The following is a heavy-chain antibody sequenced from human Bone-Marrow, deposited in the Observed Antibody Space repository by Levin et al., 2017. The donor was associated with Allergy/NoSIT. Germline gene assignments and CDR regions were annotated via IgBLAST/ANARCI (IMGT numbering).Heavy chain of an antibody. CDR1: ELNVTRNY. CDR2: IYGGGST. D-gene: IGHD1-1*01. J-gene: IGHJ4*01. CDR3: ETSYVGATGYFDY. Sequence: WASVKVSCVVSELNVTRNYMNWVRQAPGKGLEWVSVIYGGGSTYYADSVRGRFTVSRDTSKNRLYLEMNSLRAEDTAVYYCETSYVGATGYFDYWGHGTLVTVSS. V-gene: IGHV3-53*01.